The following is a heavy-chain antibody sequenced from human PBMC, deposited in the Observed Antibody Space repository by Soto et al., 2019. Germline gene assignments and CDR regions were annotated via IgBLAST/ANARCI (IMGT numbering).Heavy chain of an antibody. Sequence: QVTLVQSGAEVKKPGASVKVSCSTSGYTFSNYGLSWLRQAPGQGLEWMGWINPSNDKTNYVPSLQGRVTMTTDTSTSTVYLELRSLRSDDSAVYYCARARCINGSCYPEFGYWGQGTLVTVSS. J-gene: IGHJ4*02. CDR1: GYTFSNYG. D-gene: IGHD2-15*01. CDR2: INPSNDKT. CDR3: ARARCINGSCYPEFGY. V-gene: IGHV1-18*01.